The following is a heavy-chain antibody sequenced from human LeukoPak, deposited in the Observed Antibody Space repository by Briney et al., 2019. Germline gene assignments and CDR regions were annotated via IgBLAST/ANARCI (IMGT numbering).Heavy chain of an antibody. V-gene: IGHV4-34*01. D-gene: IGHD6-13*01. J-gene: IGHJ4*02. CDR2: INHSGST. Sequence: NPSETLSLTCAVYGGSFSGYYWSWIRQPPGKGLEWIGEINHSGSTNYKPSLKSRVTRSVDTAKNQFSLKLTSVTAADTAVYYCARRIAAAGTFGYWGQGPLVTVSS. CDR1: GGSFSGYY. CDR3: ARRIAAAGTFGY.